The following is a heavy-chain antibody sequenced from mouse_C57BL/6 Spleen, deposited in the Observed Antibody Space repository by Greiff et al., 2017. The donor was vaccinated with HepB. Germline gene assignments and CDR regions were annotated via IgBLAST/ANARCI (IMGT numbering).Heavy chain of an antibody. CDR3: ARDGGSSLDY. D-gene: IGHD1-1*01. CDR2: ISSGSSTI. CDR1: GFTFSDYG. Sequence: EVKLVESGGGLVKPGGSLKLSCAASGFTFSDYGMHWVRQAPEKGLEWVAYISSGSSTIYYADTVKGRFTISRDNAKNTLCLQMTGLRSEDTAMYYCARDGGSSLDYWGQGTTLTVSS. J-gene: IGHJ2*01. V-gene: IGHV5-17*01.